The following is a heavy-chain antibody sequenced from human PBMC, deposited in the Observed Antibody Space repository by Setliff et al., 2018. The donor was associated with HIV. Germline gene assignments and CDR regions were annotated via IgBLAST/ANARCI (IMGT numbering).Heavy chain of an antibody. CDR3: ARDKGGFSSSWSFDY. V-gene: IGHV1-69*10. J-gene: IGHJ4*02. Sequence: SVKVSCKASGGTFSSYAISWVRQAPGQGLEWMGGIIPILGIANYAQKFQGRATITADESTSTAYMELSSLRSEDTAVYYCARDKGGFSSSWSFDYWGQGTLVTVSS. CDR1: GGTFSSYA. D-gene: IGHD6-13*01. CDR2: IIPILGIA.